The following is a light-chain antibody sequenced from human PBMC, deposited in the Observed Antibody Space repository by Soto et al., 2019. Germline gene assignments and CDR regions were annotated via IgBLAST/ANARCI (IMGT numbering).Light chain of an antibody. V-gene: IGKV3-20*01. CDR2: GVS. CDR1: QSVSSNY. Sequence: EVVLTQSPGTLSLSPGESATLSCRASQSVSSNYLAWYQQKPGQAPRLLIYGVSPRATGIPDRFSSSGSGTDFSLTISRLEPEDFALYYCQQYFTSPLTFGGGTKVEIK. CDR3: QQYFTSPLT. J-gene: IGKJ4*01.